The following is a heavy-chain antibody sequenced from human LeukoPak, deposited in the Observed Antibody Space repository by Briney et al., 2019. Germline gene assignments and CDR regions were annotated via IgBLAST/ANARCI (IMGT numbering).Heavy chain of an antibody. D-gene: IGHD5-12*01. CDR2: IYTSGST. CDR3: ARDRAATKKDFYYYYMDV. CDR1: GGSISSYY. Sequence: SETQSLTCTVSGGSISSYYWSWIRQPAGKGLEWIGRIYTSGSTNYNPSLKSRVTMSVDTSKNQFSLKLSSVTAADTAVYYCARDRAATKKDFYYYYMDVWGKGTTVTVSS. J-gene: IGHJ6*03. V-gene: IGHV4-4*07.